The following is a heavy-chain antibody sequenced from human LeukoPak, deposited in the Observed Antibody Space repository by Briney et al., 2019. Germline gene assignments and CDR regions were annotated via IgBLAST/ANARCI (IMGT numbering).Heavy chain of an antibody. V-gene: IGHV3-21*01. D-gene: IGHD3-22*01. CDR2: ISSSRGYT. Sequence: GVSVTLSCAASRFTFNSYTMNWLRQAPGKGLEGVSSISSSRGYTYYADSVKSRFTNSRDNAKRSLELHKSSLRVENTAVYYCATTHHYYDSSGFYYSADAFDIWGQGTMVTVSS. CDR1: RFTFNSYT. J-gene: IGHJ3*02. CDR3: ATTHHYYDSSGFYYSADAFDI.